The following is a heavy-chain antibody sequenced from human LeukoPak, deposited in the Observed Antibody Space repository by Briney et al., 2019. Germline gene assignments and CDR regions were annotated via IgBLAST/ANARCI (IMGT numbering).Heavy chain of an antibody. CDR3: ARTPGAVDIVATIRRRTNWFDP. Sequence: SGTLSLTCAVYGGSFSGYYWSWIRQPPGKGLEWIGEINRSGSTNYNPSLKSRVTISVDTSKNQFSLKLSSVTAADTAVYYCARTPGAVDIVATIRRRTNWFDPWGQGTLVTVSS. J-gene: IGHJ5*02. D-gene: IGHD5-12*01. CDR1: GGSFSGYY. V-gene: IGHV4-34*01. CDR2: INRSGST.